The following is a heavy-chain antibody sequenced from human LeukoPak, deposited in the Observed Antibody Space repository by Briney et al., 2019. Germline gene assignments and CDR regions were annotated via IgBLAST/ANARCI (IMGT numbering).Heavy chain of an antibody. J-gene: IGHJ4*02. Sequence: PGRSLRLSCAASGFTFSSYAMHWVRQAPGKGLEWVAVISYDGSNKYYADSVKGRFTISRDNSKNTLYLQMNSLRAEDTAVYYCARVDIVVVPAATEPRDYWGQGTLVTVSS. V-gene: IGHV3-30-3*01. D-gene: IGHD2-2*01. CDR2: ISYDGSNK. CDR1: GFTFSSYA. CDR3: ARVDIVVVPAATEPRDY.